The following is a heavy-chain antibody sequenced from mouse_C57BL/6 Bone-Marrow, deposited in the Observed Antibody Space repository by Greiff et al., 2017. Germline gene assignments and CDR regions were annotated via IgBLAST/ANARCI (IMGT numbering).Heavy chain of an antibody. V-gene: IGHV1-59*01. Sequence: VKLQQPGAELVRPGTSVKLSCKASGYTFTSYWMHWVKQRPGQGLEWIGVIDPSDSYTNYNQKFKGKATLTVDTSSSPAYMQLSSLTSEDSAVYYCARYSTTVVATDWYFDVWGTGTTVTVSS. D-gene: IGHD1-1*01. CDR3: ARYSTTVVATDWYFDV. J-gene: IGHJ1*03. CDR1: GYTFTSYW. CDR2: IDPSDSYT.